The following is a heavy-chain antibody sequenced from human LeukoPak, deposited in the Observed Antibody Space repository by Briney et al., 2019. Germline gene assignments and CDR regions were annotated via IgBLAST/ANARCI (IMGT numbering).Heavy chain of an antibody. CDR2: MNPNSGNT. J-gene: IGHJ3*02. D-gene: IGHD3-9*01. CDR3: ARDYDILTSGAFDI. Sequence: GASVKVSCKASGYTFTSYDINWVRQATGQGLEWMGWMNPNSGNTGYAQKFQGRVTMTRNTSISTAYMELSSLRSEDTAVYYCARDYDILTSGAFDIWGQGTMVTVSS. V-gene: IGHV1-8*01. CDR1: GYTFTSYD.